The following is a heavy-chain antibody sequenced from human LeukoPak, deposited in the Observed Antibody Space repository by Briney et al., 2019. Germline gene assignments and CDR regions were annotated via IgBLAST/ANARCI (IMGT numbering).Heavy chain of an antibody. V-gene: IGHV3-74*01. CDR3: ARYGTAANFDY. D-gene: IGHD6-13*01. J-gene: IGHJ4*02. CDR1: GFTFSTHR. Sequence: PGGSLRLSCPASGFTFSTHRMHWVRQLPGEGLVWVSRINSDGSTTNYADSVKGRLTISRDNPKNKLYLQMNSLRAEDTAVYYCARYGTAANFDYWGQGTLVTVSS. CDR2: INSDGSTT.